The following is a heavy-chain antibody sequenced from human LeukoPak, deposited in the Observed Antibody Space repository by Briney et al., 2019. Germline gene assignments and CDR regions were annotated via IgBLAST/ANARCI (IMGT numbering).Heavy chain of an antibody. D-gene: IGHD3-3*01. V-gene: IGHV3-48*01. CDR3: ARTNYDFWSGHNWFDP. Sequence: PGGSLRLSCADSGFTFSGYSMNWVRQAPGKGLEWVSYISSSSSTIYYADSVKGRFTMSRDNAKKSLYLQMSSLRAEDTAVYYCARTNYDFWSGHNWFDPWGQGTLVTVSP. J-gene: IGHJ5*02. CDR1: GFTFSGYS. CDR2: ISSSSSTI.